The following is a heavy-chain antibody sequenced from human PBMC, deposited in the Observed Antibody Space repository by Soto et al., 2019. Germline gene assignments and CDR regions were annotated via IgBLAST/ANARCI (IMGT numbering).Heavy chain of an antibody. D-gene: IGHD6-13*01. J-gene: IGHJ6*01. CDR1: GFTFNNYG. V-gene: IGHV3-33*01. Sequence: QVQLVESGGGVVQPGGSLRLSCAASGFTFNNYGMHWVRQAPGKGLEWVAVIWNDGSGYYYANSVKGRFTISRDNSKSTLYLQMSSLTAEDTAVYFCARRQISPPTRGAAGARGGMDVWGQGTTVTVSS. CDR3: ARRQISPPTRGAAGARGGMDV. CDR2: IWNDGSGY.